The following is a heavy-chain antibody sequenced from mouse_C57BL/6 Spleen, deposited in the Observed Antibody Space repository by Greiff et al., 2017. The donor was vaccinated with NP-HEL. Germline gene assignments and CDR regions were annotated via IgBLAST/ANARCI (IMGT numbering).Heavy chain of an antibody. CDR2: ISSGGSYT. Sequence: EVKLVESGGDLVKPGGSLKLSCAASGFTFSSYGMSWVRQTPDKRLEWVATISSGGSYTYYPDSVKGRFTISRDNAKNTLYLQMSSLKSEDTAMYYCARGRVVARDAMGYGGQGTSVTVSS. D-gene: IGHD1-1*01. CDR1: GFTFSSYG. J-gene: IGHJ4*01. V-gene: IGHV5-6*01. CDR3: ARGRVVARDAMGY.